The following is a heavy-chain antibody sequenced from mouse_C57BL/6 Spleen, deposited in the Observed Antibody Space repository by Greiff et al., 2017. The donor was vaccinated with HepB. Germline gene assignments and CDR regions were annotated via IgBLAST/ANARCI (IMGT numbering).Heavy chain of an antibody. Sequence: QVQLQQSGAELMKPGASVKLSCKATGYTFTGYWIEWVKQRPGHGLEWIGEILPGSGSTNYNEKFKGKATFTADTSSNTAYMQLSSLTTEDSAIYYCALFYYGNYGFAYWGQGTLVTVSA. J-gene: IGHJ3*01. CDR1: GYTFTGYW. D-gene: IGHD2-1*01. CDR2: ILPGSGST. V-gene: IGHV1-9*01. CDR3: ALFYYGNYGFAY.